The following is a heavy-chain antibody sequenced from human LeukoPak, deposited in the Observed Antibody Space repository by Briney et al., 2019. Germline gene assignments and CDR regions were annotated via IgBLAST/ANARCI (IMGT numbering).Heavy chain of an antibody. Sequence: SETLSLTCTVSGGSISSYYWSWIRQPAGKGLEWIGRIYTSGSTNYNPSLKSRVTMSVDTSKNQFSLKLSSVTAADTAVYYCARDPPSTECDSAPTGYYGMDVWGQGTTVTVSS. J-gene: IGHJ6*02. CDR3: ARDPPSTECDSAPTGYYGMDV. D-gene: IGHD2-8*02. CDR2: IYTSGST. CDR1: GGSISSYY. V-gene: IGHV4-4*07.